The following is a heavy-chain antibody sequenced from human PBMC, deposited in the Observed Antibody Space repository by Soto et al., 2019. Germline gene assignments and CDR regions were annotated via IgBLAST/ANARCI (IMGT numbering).Heavy chain of an antibody. CDR3: ARLIPYYYGSGSQNWFDP. J-gene: IGHJ5*02. CDR2: VYYSGPT. CDR1: GGSMNTSNYY. D-gene: IGHD3-10*01. V-gene: IGHV4-39*01. Sequence: SETLSLTCTVSGGSMNTSNYYWGWIRQPPGKGLEWIATVYYSGPTYYNPSLKSRVTISLDTPKNQFSLKVSSVTAADTAVYFCARLIPYYYGSGSQNWFDPWGQGTPVTVSS.